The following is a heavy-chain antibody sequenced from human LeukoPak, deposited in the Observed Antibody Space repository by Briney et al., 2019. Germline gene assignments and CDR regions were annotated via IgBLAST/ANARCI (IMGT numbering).Heavy chain of an antibody. V-gene: IGHV1-18*01. CDR1: GYTFTSYG. Sequence: ASVKVSCKASGYTFTSYGISWVRQAPGQGLEWMGWISAYNGNTNYAQKLQGRVTMTTDKSTSTAYMELRSLRSADTAVYYCARDQLPGPFWSGYSRTGREGAFDIWGQGTMVTVSS. CDR3: ARDQLPGPFWSGYSRTGREGAFDI. J-gene: IGHJ3*02. D-gene: IGHD3-3*01. CDR2: ISAYNGNT.